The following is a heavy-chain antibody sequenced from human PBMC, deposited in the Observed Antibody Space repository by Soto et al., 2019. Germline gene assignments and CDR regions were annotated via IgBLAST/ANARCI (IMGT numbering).Heavy chain of an antibody. CDR2: IYNSGTT. CDR1: GGSITRGGYY. Sequence: QVQLQESGPGLVKSSETLSLTCTVSGGSITRGGYYWSWIRQHPGKGLEWIGCIYNSGTTYYNPSLKSRVTISVDTSKNQFSLKLTSVTVADTAVYYCARVPAPWGQGTLVTVSS. J-gene: IGHJ5*02. V-gene: IGHV4-31*03. CDR3: ARVPAP.